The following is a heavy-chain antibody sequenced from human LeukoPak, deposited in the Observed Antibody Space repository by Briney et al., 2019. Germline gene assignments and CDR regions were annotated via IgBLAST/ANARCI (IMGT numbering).Heavy chain of an antibody. J-gene: IGHJ3*02. V-gene: IGHV1-3*01. CDR2: INAGNGNT. CDR1: GYTFTSYA. Sequence: ASVKVSCKASGYTFTSYAMHWVRQAPGQRLEWMGWINAGNGNTKYSQKFQGRVTTTRDTSASTAYMELSSLRSEDTAVYYCATQAQILDAFDIWGQGTMVTVSS. CDR3: ATQAQILDAFDI.